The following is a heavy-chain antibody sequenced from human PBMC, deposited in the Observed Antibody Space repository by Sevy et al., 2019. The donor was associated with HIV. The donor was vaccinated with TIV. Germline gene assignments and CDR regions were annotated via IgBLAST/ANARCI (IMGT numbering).Heavy chain of an antibody. CDR3: AKDTYYYDSSGFEGAFDI. CDR2: ISYDGSNK. CDR1: GFTLSSYG. V-gene: IGHV3-30*18. D-gene: IGHD3-22*01. J-gene: IGHJ3*02. Sequence: GGSLRLSCAASGFTLSSYGMHWVRQAPGKGLEWVAVISYDGSNKYYADSVKGRFTISRDNSKDSLYLQMNSLRAEDTAVYYCAKDTYYYDSSGFEGAFDIWGQGSMVTVSS.